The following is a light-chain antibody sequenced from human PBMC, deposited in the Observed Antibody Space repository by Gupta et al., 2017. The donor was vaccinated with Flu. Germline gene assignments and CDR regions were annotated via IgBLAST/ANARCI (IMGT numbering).Light chain of an antibody. J-gene: IGKJ5*01. CDR3: QQSYSTFR. CDR2: AAS. Sequence: SPSSLPASVGDRVTITCRASPTINRYLNWYQQKPGKAPKLLIYAASSLQSGVPSRFSGSGSGTDFTLTISNLQPEDFATYYCQQSYSTFRIGQGTRLEMK. CDR1: PTINRY. V-gene: IGKV1-39*01.